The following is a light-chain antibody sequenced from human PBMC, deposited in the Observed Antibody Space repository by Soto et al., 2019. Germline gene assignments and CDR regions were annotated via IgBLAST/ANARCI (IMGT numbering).Light chain of an antibody. CDR3: QQRSNWPIT. CDR2: DAS. V-gene: IGKV3-11*01. J-gene: IGKJ5*01. Sequence: EIVFTRSPATLSLSPGESATLSCRATRSVSSYLAWYQQKPGQAPRLLIYDASSRPTDIPARFSGSGSGTDFTLTISSLEPEDFALYYCQQRSNWPITFGQGTRLEI. CDR1: RSVSSY.